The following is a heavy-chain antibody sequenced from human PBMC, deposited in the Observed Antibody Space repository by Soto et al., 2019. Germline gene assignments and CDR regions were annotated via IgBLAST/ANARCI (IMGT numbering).Heavy chain of an antibody. V-gene: IGHV4-39*01. CDR2: IHYSGST. Sequence: SETLSLTCTVSGDSVDSVDYYWGWIRQPPGKGLEWIASIHYSGSTYYSPSPKSRATISGDTSKSQFSLTLSSVTAADTAVYYWARHTVAEKPVFDHWGQGTLVTVTS. CDR3: ARHTVAEKPVFDH. J-gene: IGHJ4*02. CDR1: GDSVDSVDYY. D-gene: IGHD4-4*01.